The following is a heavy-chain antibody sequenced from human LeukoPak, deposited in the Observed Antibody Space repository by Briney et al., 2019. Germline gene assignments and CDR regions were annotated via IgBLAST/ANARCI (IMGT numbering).Heavy chain of an antibody. V-gene: IGHV1-46*01. Sequence: ASVKVSCKASGYTFTSYYMHWVRQAPGQGLEWMGIINPSGGSTSYAQKFQGRVTMTRDMSTSAVYMELSSLRSEDTAVYYCARVQYSSSSSAWFDPWGQGTLVTVSS. CDR1: GYTFTSYY. CDR2: INPSGGST. D-gene: IGHD6-6*01. J-gene: IGHJ5*02. CDR3: ARVQYSSSSSAWFDP.